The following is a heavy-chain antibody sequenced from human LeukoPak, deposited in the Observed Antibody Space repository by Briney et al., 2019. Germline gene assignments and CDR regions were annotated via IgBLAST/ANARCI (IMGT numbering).Heavy chain of an antibody. CDR2: IIPIFGIA. D-gene: IGHD3-10*01. J-gene: IGHJ6*02. V-gene: IGHV1-69*04. CDR1: GGTFSSYA. CDR3: ARAGSGDYYYYGMDV. Sequence: SVKVSCKASGGTFSSYAISWVRQAPGQGLEWMGRIIPIFGIANYAQKFRGRVTITADKSTSTAYMELSSLRSEDTAVYYCARAGSGDYYYYGMDVWGQGTTVTASS.